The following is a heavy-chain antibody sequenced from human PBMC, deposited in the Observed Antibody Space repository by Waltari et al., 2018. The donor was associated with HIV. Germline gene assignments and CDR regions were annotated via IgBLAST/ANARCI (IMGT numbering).Heavy chain of an antibody. CDR3: ARTTHGIDF. D-gene: IGHD1-1*01. Sequence: EVKLVESGGGLVQPGGSLRLSGVASGFTFRSYNMNWVRQAPGKGLEWLSYITSSSYTIYYADSVEGRFTVSRDNAKNSLYLQMNSLRAEDTAVYYCARTTHGIDFWGQGTLVTVSS. CDR1: GFTFRSYN. V-gene: IGHV3-48*04. J-gene: IGHJ4*02. CDR2: ITSSSYTI.